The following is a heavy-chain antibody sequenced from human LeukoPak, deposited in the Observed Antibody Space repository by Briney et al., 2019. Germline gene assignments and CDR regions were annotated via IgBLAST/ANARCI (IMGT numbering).Heavy chain of an antibody. Sequence: ASVKVSCKASGGTFSSYAISWVRQAPGQGLEWMGGIIPIFGTANYAQKFQGRVTITTDESTSTAYMVLSSLRSEDTAVYYCARGGDCGGDCHDAFDIWGQGTMVTVSS. J-gene: IGHJ3*02. CDR2: IIPIFGTA. V-gene: IGHV1-69*05. CDR1: GGTFSSYA. D-gene: IGHD2-21*02. CDR3: ARGGDCGGDCHDAFDI.